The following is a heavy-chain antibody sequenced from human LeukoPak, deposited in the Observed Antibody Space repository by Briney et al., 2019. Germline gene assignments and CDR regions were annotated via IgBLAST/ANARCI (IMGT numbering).Heavy chain of an antibody. V-gene: IGHV3-30-3*01. CDR3: ARDGTPTYYDFLTGYLGD. J-gene: IGHJ4*02. CDR1: GFTFSSYA. CDR2: ISYDGTNK. D-gene: IGHD3-9*01. Sequence: GGSLRLSCAASGFTFSSYAFHWVRQAPGKGLEWVAVISYDGTNKYYADSVKGRFTVSRVNSKNTVYLQMNSLRLEDTAVYFCARDGTPTYYDFLTGYLGDWGQGILVTVSS.